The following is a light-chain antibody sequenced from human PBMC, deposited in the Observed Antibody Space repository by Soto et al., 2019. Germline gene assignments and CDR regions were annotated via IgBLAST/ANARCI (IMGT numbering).Light chain of an antibody. CDR2: GAS. Sequence: EIVLTQSPGTLSLSPGERAALYCRASQSVSSSYLAWYQQKPGQAPRLLIYGASSRATGIPDRFSGSGSGTDFTLTISRLEPEDFAAYYCQQYGSSPLTFGGGTKVEIK. CDR3: QQYGSSPLT. J-gene: IGKJ4*01. V-gene: IGKV3-20*01. CDR1: QSVSSSY.